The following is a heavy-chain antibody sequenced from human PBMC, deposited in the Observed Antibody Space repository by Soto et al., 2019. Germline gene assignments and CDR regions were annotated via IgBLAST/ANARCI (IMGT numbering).Heavy chain of an antibody. J-gene: IGHJ6*02. CDR2: SYWDDDK. CDR1: GFSLSTGGVG. D-gene: IGHD2-21*02. V-gene: IGHV2-5*02. Sequence: QITLKESGPTLVKPTQTLTLTCTFSGFSLSTGGVGVGWIRQPPGKALEWLALSYWDDDKRYSPSLKSRLTVTKDTSKKQVVLTMSNMDPVDTATYYCAHSRCGGDCLRAYSSHYYYGMDVWGQGTTVTVSS. CDR3: AHSRCGGDCLRAYSSHYYYGMDV.